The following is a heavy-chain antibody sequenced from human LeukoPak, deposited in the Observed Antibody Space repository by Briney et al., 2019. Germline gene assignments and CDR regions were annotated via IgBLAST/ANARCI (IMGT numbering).Heavy chain of an antibody. D-gene: IGHD3-22*01. Sequence: SQTLSLTCAISGDSVSSDSAAWSWIRQSPSRGLEWLGRTYYRSKWFNDYAVSVKSRITINAATSKNQFSLQLDSVTPEDTAVYYCARAKMFYYEGGTYYHAFDIWGQGTMVTVSS. V-gene: IGHV6-1*01. CDR2: TYYRSKWFN. CDR3: ARAKMFYYEGGTYYHAFDI. CDR1: GDSVSSDSAA. J-gene: IGHJ3*02.